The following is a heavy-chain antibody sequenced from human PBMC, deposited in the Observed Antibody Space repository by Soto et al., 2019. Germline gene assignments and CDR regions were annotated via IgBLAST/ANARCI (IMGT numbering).Heavy chain of an antibody. V-gene: IGHV1-18*01. CDR2: ISAYNGNT. D-gene: IGHD4-17*01. CDR3: DTVNPYYYFDL. J-gene: IGHJ2*01. Sequence: QVQLVQSGTEVKKPGASVKVSCKASGYTDNTYGITWVRQAPGQGLEWMGWISAYNGNTNYAQKFQGRVTMTADTSTSTGYMELRSLTSDDAAVYYCDTVNPYYYFDLWGRGTLVTVSS. CDR1: GYTDNTYG.